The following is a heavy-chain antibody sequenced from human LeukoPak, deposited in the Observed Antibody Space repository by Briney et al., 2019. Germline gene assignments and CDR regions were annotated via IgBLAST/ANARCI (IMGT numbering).Heavy chain of an antibody. V-gene: IGHV3-23*01. CDR2: ISGSGGST. Sequence: PRGSLRLSCAASGFTLSSYAMSWVRQAPGKGREWDSGISGSGGSTYYADSVKGRFTISRDNSKNTLYLQMNSLRAEDTAVYYCAKYKIAAAANRTIDYWGQGTLVTVSS. J-gene: IGHJ4*02. D-gene: IGHD6-13*01. CDR1: GFTLSSYA. CDR3: AKYKIAAAANRTIDY.